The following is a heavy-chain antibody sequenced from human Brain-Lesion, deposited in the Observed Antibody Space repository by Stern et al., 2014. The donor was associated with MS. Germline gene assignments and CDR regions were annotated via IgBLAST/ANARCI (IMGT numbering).Heavy chain of an antibody. D-gene: IGHD6-13*01. CDR1: GGSISSSNW. J-gene: IGHJ4*02. Sequence: VQLVESGPGLVKPSGTLSLTCAVSGGSISSSNWWSWVRQSPGKGLEWIGESDHSGSTIYNPSLKGRVPISEKKPKTPFPLTRRSGTAADTAVYFCARFPASRPHVFDSWGQGTLVTVSS. V-gene: IGHV4-4*02. CDR3: ARFPASRPHVFDS. CDR2: SDHSGST.